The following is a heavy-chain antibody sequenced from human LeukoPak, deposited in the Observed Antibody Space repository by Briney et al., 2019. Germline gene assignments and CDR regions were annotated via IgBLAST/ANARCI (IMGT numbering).Heavy chain of an antibody. Sequence: SQTLSLTCTVSGGSISSGSYYWSWIRQPAGKGLEWIGRIYTSGSTNYNPSLKSRVTISVDTSKKQFSLKLNSVTAADTAVYYCARAPGVGGGPVAGTNWFDPWGQGTLVTVSS. V-gene: IGHV4-61*02. CDR1: GGSISSGSYY. CDR2: IYTSGST. D-gene: IGHD6-19*01. CDR3: ARAPGVGGGPVAGTNWFDP. J-gene: IGHJ5*02.